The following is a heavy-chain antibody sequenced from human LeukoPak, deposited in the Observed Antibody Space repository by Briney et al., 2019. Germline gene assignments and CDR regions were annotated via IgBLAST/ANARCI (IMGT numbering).Heavy chain of an antibody. CDR2: IIPIFGTA. V-gene: IGHV1-69*05. Sequence: ASVKVSCKASGGTFSSYAISWVRQAPGQGLEWMGGIIPIFGTANYAQKFQGRVTITTDESTSTAYLELSSLRSEDTAVYYCARGTVTTEGNYFDYWGQGTLVTVSS. J-gene: IGHJ4*02. D-gene: IGHD4-11*01. CDR3: ARGTVTTEGNYFDY. CDR1: GGTFSSYA.